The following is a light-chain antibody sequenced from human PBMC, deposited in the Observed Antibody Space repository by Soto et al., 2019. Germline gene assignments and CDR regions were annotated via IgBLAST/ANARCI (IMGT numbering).Light chain of an antibody. Sequence: QPVLTQPPSASGTPGQRVTISCSGSSSNIGSNVVNWYQQLPGTAPKLLIYSNNQRPSGVPDRFSDSKSGTSASLAISGLQSEDETDYYCASWDDSLSAVLFGGGTKLTVL. J-gene: IGLJ2*01. CDR3: ASWDDSLSAVL. CDR1: SSNIGSNV. V-gene: IGLV1-44*01. CDR2: SNN.